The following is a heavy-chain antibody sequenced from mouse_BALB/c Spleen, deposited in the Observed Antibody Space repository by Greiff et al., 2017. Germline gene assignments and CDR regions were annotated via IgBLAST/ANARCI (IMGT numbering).Heavy chain of an antibody. J-gene: IGHJ4*01. D-gene: IGHD3-1*01. CDR1: GFNIKDTY. CDR2: IDPANGNT. V-gene: IGHV14-3*02. Sequence: VQLQQSGAELVKPGASVKLSCTASGFNIKDTYMHWVKQRPEQGLEWIGRIDPANGNTKYDPKFQGKATITADTSSNTAYLQLSSLTSEDTAVYYCASDPTGYAMDYWGQGTSVTVSS. CDR3: ASDPTGYAMDY.